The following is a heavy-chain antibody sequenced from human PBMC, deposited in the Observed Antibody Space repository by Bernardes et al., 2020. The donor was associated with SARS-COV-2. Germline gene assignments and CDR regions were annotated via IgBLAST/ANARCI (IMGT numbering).Heavy chain of an antibody. CDR3: ARDGRDGEDYYYGMDV. J-gene: IGHJ6*02. CDR2: ISSSSSYI. V-gene: IGHV3-21*01. CDR1: GFTFSSYS. Sequence: GGSLRLSCAASGFTFSSYSMNWVRQAPGKGLEWVSSISSSSSYIYYVDSVKGRFTISRDNAKNSLYLQMNSLRAEDTAVYYCARDGRDGEDYYYGMDVWGQGTTVTVSS. D-gene: IGHD1-26*01.